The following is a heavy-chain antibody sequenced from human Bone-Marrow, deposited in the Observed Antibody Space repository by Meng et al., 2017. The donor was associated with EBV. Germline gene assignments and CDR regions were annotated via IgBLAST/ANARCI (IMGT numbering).Heavy chain of an antibody. J-gene: IGHJ4*02. Sequence: QVPPQESGPRLVEPSGALSLTCVVSGGSIRSSNWWSWVRQPPGKGLEWIGEIFYGGSTNYNPSLESRVTISVDKSKNQFSLKLSSVTAADTAVYYCAAGFRELVRSRDYWGQGTLVTVSS. V-gene: IGHV4-4*02. CDR2: IFYGGST. CDR1: GGSIRSSNW. CDR3: AAGFRELVRSRDY. D-gene: IGHD3-10*01.